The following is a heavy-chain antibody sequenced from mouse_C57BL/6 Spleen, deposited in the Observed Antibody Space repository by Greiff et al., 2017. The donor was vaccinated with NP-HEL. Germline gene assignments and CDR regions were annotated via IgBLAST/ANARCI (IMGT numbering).Heavy chain of an antibody. CDR2: INPYNGGT. D-gene: IGHD1-1*01. V-gene: IGHV1-19*01. CDR1: GYTFTDYY. Sequence: EVQLQQSGPVLVKPGASVKMSCKASGYTFTDYYMNWVKQSHGKSLEWIGVINPYNGGTSYNQKFKGKATLTVDKSSSTAYMELNSLTSEDSAVYYCARGITTVVRGAMDYWGQGTSVTVSS. J-gene: IGHJ4*01. CDR3: ARGITTVVRGAMDY.